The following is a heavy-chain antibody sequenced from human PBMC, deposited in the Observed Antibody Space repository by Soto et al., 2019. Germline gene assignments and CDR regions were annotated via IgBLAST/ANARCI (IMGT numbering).Heavy chain of an antibody. CDR2: ISGSGGST. D-gene: IGHD2-15*01. Sequence: GPLLRAYSASGCTFSGYAMSWVRQAPGKGLEGVSAISGSGGSTYYADSVKGRFTISRDNSKNTLYLQMNSLTAEDTAVYYCAKVRWSFDYWGQGTLVTVYS. CDR3: AKVRWSFDY. CDR1: GCTFSGYA. J-gene: IGHJ4*02. V-gene: IGHV3-23*01.